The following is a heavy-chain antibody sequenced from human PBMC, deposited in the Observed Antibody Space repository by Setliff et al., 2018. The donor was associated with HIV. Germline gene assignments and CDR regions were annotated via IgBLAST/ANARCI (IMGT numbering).Heavy chain of an antibody. CDR3: AREIWGQVAHVPYGMGV. CDR2: FYTSGST. CDR1: GGSISSYY. Sequence: PSETLSLTCTVSGGSISSYYWSWIRQPAGKGLEWIGRFYTSGSTNYNPSLKSRVTMSVDTSKNQFSLKVRYVTAADTAIYYCAREIWGQVAHVPYGMGVWGQGTTVTVSS. D-gene: IGHD5-12*01. J-gene: IGHJ6*02. V-gene: IGHV4-4*07.